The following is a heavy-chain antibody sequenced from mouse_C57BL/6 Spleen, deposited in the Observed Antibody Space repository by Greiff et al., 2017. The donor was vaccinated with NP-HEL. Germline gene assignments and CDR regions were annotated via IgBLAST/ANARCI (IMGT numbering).Heavy chain of an antibody. Sequence: EVQLVESGGGLVQPKGSLKLSCAASGFSFNTYAMNWVRQAPGKGLEWVARIRSKSNNYATYYADSVKDRFTISRDDSESMLYLQMNNLKTEDTAMYYCVRHPYDGYYPYYAMDYWGQGTSVTVSS. CDR2: IRSKSNNYAT. J-gene: IGHJ4*01. CDR1: GFSFNTYA. V-gene: IGHV10-1*01. CDR3: VRHPYDGYYPYYAMDY. D-gene: IGHD2-3*01.